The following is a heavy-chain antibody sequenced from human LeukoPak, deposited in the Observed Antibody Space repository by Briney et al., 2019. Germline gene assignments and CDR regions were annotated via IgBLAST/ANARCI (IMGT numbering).Heavy chain of an antibody. J-gene: IGHJ4*02. CDR3: VRAPATNEWRCMDY. V-gene: IGHV3-11*04. CDR2: VNSRDNTI. CDR1: GFTYSDYY. D-gene: IGHD2-8*02. Sequence: GGSLRLSCAASGFTYSDYYMTWIHQAPGKELDWVSYVNSRDNTIFYADSVKGRFTISRDNAKNSLYLQMNSLRAEDTGVYYCVRAPATNEWRCMDYWGQGTLVTVSS.